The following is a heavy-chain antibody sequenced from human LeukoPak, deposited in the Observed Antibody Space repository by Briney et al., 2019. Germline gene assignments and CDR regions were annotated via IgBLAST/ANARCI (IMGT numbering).Heavy chain of an antibody. J-gene: IGHJ5*02. CDR1: GFTFSNYW. D-gene: IGHD6-13*01. CDR3: AREISSWYRTEGRFDP. Sequence: GGSLRLSCAASGFTFSNYWMSWVRQAPGKGLEWVANIKQDGSEKYYVDSVKGRFTTSRDNAKNSLYLQMNSLRAEDTAVYYCAREISSWYRTEGRFDPWGQGTLVTVSS. V-gene: IGHV3-7*01. CDR2: IKQDGSEK.